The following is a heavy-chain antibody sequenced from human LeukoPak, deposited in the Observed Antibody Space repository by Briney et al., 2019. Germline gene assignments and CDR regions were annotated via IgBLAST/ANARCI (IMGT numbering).Heavy chain of an antibody. CDR2: LNSDGSTT. CDR3: AREAQIITMVRGYFDY. CDR1: GFTFSRYW. V-gene: IGHV3-74*01. D-gene: IGHD3-10*01. J-gene: IGHJ4*02. Sequence: GGSLRLSCAASGFTFSRYWMHWVRQGPGKGLVWVSRLNSDGSTTDYADSVKGRFTISRDNAENTLYLQMTSLRAEDAAVYYCAREAQIITMVRGYFDYWGQGTLVTVSS.